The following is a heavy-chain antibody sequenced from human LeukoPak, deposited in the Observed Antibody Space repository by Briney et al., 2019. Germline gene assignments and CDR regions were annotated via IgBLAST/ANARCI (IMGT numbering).Heavy chain of an antibody. D-gene: IGHD1-7*01. CDR3: ARGRAADWNYRWDY. Sequence: GASVKVSCKASGYTFTGYYMHWVRQAPGQGLEWMGWINPNSGGTNYAQKFQGRVTMTRDTSISTAYMELSRLRSDDTAVYYCARGRAADWNYRWDYWGQGTLVTVSS. CDR1: GYTFTGYY. CDR2: INPNSGGT. J-gene: IGHJ4*02. V-gene: IGHV1-2*02.